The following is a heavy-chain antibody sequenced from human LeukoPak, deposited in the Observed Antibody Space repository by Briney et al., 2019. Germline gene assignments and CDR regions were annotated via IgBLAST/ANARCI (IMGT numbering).Heavy chain of an antibody. Sequence: GSLTLSCPASGFTFSDYYMSWIRQAPGTGLEGVSYISSSRSYTTYADSVKGRFTISRDNAPNSLYLQMNSLRAEDTAVYYCARAVKAVPGDESFDYWGPGTLVTVSS. CDR2: ISSSRSYT. CDR1: GFTFSDYY. J-gene: IGHJ4*02. D-gene: IGHD6-19*01. V-gene: IGHV3-11*05. CDR3: ARAVKAVPGDESFDY.